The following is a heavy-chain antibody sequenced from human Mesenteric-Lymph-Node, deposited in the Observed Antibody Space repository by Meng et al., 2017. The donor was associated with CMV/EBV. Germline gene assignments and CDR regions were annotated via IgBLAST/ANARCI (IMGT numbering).Heavy chain of an antibody. V-gene: IGHV1-2*02. CDR2: INPNSGGT. CDR3: ARGARLGCRGGKCPIDY. Sequence: ASVKVSCKASGYTFTGYYMHWVRQAPGQGLEWMGWINPNSGGTNYAQKFQGRVTMTRDTSISTAYMELSRLRSDDTAVYYCARGARLGCRGGKCPIDYWGQGTLVTVSS. CDR1: GYTFTGYY. D-gene: IGHD2-8*01. J-gene: IGHJ4*02.